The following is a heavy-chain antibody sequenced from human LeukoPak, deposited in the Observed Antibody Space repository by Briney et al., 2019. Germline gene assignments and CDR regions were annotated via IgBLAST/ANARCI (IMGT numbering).Heavy chain of an antibody. D-gene: IGHD3-22*01. V-gene: IGHV1-69*01. CDR3: ARALGSPPYYYDSSGPRDYYGMDV. CDR1: GGTFSSYA. J-gene: IGHJ6*02. CDR2: IIPIFGTA. Sequence: SVKVSCKASGGTFSSYAISWMRQAPGQGLEWMGGIIPIFGTANYAQKFQGRVTITADESTSTAYMELSSLRSEDTAVYYCARALGSPPYYYDSSGPRDYYGMDVWGQGTTVTVSS.